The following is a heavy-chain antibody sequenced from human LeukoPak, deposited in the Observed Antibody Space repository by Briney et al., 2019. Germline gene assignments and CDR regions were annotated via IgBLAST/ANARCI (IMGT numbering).Heavy chain of an antibody. CDR2: ISNNGGYT. V-gene: IGHV3-23*01. CDR1: GFTFSSSA. Sequence: HPGGSLRLSCAASGFTFSSSAMSWVRQAPGKGLEWVSAISNNGGYTYYADSVQGRFTISRDNSKSTLCLQMNSLRAEDTAVYYCAKQLGYCSDGSCYFPYWGRGTLVTVSS. J-gene: IGHJ4*02. CDR3: AKQLGYCSDGSCYFPY. D-gene: IGHD2-15*01.